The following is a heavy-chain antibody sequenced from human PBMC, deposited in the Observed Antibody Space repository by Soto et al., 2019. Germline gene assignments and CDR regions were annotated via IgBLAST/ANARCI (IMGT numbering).Heavy chain of an antibody. Sequence: SETLSLTCTVSGGSISSSGYYWSWVRQHPGKGLGWIGHIYYSGSTYYNPSLKSRVTISVDTSKNQFSLKLSSVTAADTAVYYCVRLRYCSSTSCHRFDPWGQGTMVTVYS. V-gene: IGHV4-31*03. CDR2: IYYSGST. D-gene: IGHD2-2*02. CDR1: GGSISSSGYY. CDR3: VRLRYCSSTSCHRFDP. J-gene: IGHJ5*02.